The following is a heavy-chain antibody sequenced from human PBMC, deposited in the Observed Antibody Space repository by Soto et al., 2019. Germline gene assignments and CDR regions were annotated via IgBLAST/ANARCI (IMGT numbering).Heavy chain of an antibody. J-gene: IGHJ4*02. Sequence: SETLSLTCTVSGGSISSSSYYWVWIRQPPGKGLEWIGSIYYSGTTYYNPSLKSRLTISVDTSKNQFSLKLSSVTAADTAVYYCARYSGFSGYDVPLKTFDYWGQGTLVTVSS. CDR1: GGSISSSSYY. D-gene: IGHD5-12*01. CDR3: ARYSGFSGYDVPLKTFDY. CDR2: IYYSGTT. V-gene: IGHV4-39*01.